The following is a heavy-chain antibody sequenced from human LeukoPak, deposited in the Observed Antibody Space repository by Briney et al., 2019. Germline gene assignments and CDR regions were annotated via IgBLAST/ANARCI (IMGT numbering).Heavy chain of an antibody. V-gene: IGHV3-74*01. D-gene: IGHD5-24*01. CDR2: IMSDGRST. CDR1: GFTFTTYG. CDR3: ARDSQFIGPLY. Sequence: QSGGSLRLSCAASGFTFTTYGMHWVRQAPGKGLVWVSRIMSDGRSTYADSVKGRFTISRDTAKNTLYLQMNSLRAEDTAVYYCARDSQFIGPLYWGQGTLVTVPS. J-gene: IGHJ4*02.